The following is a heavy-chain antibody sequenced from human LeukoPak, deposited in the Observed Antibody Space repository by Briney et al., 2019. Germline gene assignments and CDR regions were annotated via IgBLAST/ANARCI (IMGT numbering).Heavy chain of an antibody. CDR2: IYYSGST. CDR3: SRVRTDFGIGLPSSYFDC. V-gene: IGHV4-39*07. D-gene: IGHD3-3*01. Sequence: SETLSLTCTVPGGSISSSSYYWGWIRQPPGKGLEWIGSIYYSGSTYYNPSLKSRVTISVDTSKNQFSLKLSSLTPAAPAVYYCSRVRTDFGIGLPSSYFDCWAREPWSPSPQ. CDR1: GGSISSSSYY. J-gene: IGHJ4*02.